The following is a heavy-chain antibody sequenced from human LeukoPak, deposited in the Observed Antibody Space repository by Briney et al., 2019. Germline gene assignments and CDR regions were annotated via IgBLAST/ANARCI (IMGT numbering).Heavy chain of an antibody. Sequence: SETLSLTCAVYGGSFSGYYWSWIRQPPGKGLEWIGSIYYSGGTYYNPSLKSRVTISVDTSKNQFSLKLSSVTAADTAVYYCARRDGDYGDYAYPFDYWGQGTLVTVSS. CDR1: GGSFSGYY. V-gene: IGHV4-34*01. J-gene: IGHJ4*02. CDR2: IYYSGGT. CDR3: ARRDGDYGDYAYPFDY. D-gene: IGHD4-17*01.